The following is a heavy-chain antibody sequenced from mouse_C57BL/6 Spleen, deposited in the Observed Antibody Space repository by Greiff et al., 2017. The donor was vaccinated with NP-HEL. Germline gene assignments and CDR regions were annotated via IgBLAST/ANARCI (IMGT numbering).Heavy chain of an antibody. CDR2: ISSGGSYT. CDR1: GFTFSSYG. D-gene: IGHD1-1*01. CDR3: ARRRSTTGVATDAMDY. J-gene: IGHJ4*01. Sequence: EVMLVESGGDLVKPGGSLKLSCAASGFTFSSYGMSWVRQTPDKRLEWVATISSGGSYTYYPDSVKGRFTISRDNAKNTLYLQMSSLKSEDTAMYYCARRRSTTGVATDAMDYWGQGTSVTVSS. V-gene: IGHV5-6*02.